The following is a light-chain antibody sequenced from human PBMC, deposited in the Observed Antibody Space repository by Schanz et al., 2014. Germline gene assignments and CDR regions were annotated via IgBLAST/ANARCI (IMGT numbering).Light chain of an antibody. CDR2: GAS. CDR1: QTVAGK. V-gene: IGKV3-15*01. Sequence: EIVMTQSPATLSVSPGERVTLSCRASQTVAGKLAWYQQKPGQAPRLLIYGASTRATGIPARFSGSGSGTEFTLTISSLQSEDFAVYYCQQSNSWRNTFGQGTKLEIK. CDR3: QQSNSWRNT. J-gene: IGKJ2*01.